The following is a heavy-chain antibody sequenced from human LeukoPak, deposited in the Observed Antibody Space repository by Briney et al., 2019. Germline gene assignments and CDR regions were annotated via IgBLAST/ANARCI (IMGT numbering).Heavy chain of an antibody. CDR1: GFTFSTYS. J-gene: IGHJ4*02. D-gene: IGHD5-12*01. V-gene: IGHV3-48*01. CDR3: ARDGGYSGYDADC. CDR2: ISDSSAM. Sequence: HPGGSLRLSCAASGFTFSTYSMKWVRQAPGKGLEWVSYISDSSAMYYADSVRGRFTISRENDKNSLFLQTNSLRAEDTAVYYCARDGGYSGYDADCWGQGTLVTVSS.